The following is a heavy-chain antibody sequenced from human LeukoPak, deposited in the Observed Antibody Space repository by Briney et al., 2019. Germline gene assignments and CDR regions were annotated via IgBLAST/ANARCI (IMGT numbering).Heavy chain of an antibody. D-gene: IGHD3-3*01. CDR2: IYSGGGP. V-gene: IGHV3-66*02. J-gene: IGHJ6*03. Sequence: GGSLRLSCAASGFTVSNNYMIWVRQAPGKGLECISVIYSGGGPFYADSVKGRFTISRDNSENTLSLQMDSLRAEDTAVYYCAGVASSGPFYYYMDVWGKGSTVTVSS. CDR1: GFTVSNNY. CDR3: AGVASSGPFYYYMDV.